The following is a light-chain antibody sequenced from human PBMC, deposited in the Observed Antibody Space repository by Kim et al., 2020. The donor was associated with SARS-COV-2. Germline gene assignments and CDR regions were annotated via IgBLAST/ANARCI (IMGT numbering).Light chain of an antibody. CDR1: QDISRW. CDR2: EAS. Sequence: AAEGDRDTFPCRASQDISRWLGWYQQKPGKAPKVLLYEASNLQGGVPSTFSGSGSGTDFTLTINRLQPEDFATFYCQQIHSFPPTFGGGTKVDIK. J-gene: IGKJ4*01. V-gene: IGKV1D-12*01. CDR3: QQIHSFPPT.